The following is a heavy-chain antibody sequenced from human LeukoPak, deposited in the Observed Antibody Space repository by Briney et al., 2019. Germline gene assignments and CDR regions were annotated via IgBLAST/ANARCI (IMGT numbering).Heavy chain of an antibody. CDR1: GYSISSGYY. J-gene: IGHJ4*02. V-gene: IGHV4-38-2*02. CDR3: ARRATWLAYY. Sequence: SETLSLTCTVSGYSISSGYYWGWIRQPPGKGLEWIGSIYYSGSTYYNPSLKSRVTISVDTSKNQFSLKLSSVTAADTAVYYCARRATWLAYYWGQGTLVTVSS. CDR2: IYYSGST. D-gene: IGHD3-22*01.